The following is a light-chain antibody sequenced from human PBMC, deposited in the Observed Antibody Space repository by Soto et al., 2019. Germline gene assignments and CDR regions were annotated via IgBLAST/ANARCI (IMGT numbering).Light chain of an antibody. V-gene: IGKV1-5*03. J-gene: IGKJ1*01. Sequence: DLQRTQSPSTLSGSVGDRVTITCRASQTISSWLAWYQQKPGKAPKLLIYKASTLTSGVPSRFSGSGSGTEFTLTISSLQPDDFSTYYCQHYNSYSEAFGQGTKV. CDR1: QTISSW. CDR2: KAS. CDR3: QHYNSYSEA.